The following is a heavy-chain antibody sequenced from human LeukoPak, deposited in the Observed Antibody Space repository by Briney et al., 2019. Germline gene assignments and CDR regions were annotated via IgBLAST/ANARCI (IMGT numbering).Heavy chain of an antibody. CDR1: GFTLSSYR. V-gene: IGHV3-21*01. CDR2: ISSSSSYI. Sequence: GGSLRLSCAASGFTLSSYRMNWVRQAPGKGLEWVSSISSSSSYIYYADSVKGRFTISRDNAKNSLYLQMNSLRAEDTAVYYCARGGVFYYYYGMDVWGQGTTVTVSS. J-gene: IGHJ6*02. CDR3: ARGGVFYYYYGMDV. D-gene: IGHD2-8*01.